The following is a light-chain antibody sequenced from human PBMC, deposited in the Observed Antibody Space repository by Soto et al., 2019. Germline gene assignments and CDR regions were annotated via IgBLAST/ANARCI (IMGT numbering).Light chain of an antibody. CDR1: QSISSY. CDR3: QQYITYPYA. V-gene: IGKV1-5*03. Sequence: DIQMTQSPSSLSASVGDRVTITCRASQSISSYVNWYQHKPGKAPKLLISEASKLESGVPSRFSGSGSGTEFTLTISSLQPDDFATYYCQQYITYPYAFGQGTKVEIK. CDR2: EAS. J-gene: IGKJ1*01.